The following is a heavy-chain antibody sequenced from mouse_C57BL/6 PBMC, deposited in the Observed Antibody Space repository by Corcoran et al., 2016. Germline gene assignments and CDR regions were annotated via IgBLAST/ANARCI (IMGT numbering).Heavy chain of an antibody. V-gene: IGHV9-3*01. CDR3: ARTPFTTVVDY. D-gene: IGHD1-1*01. Sequence: QIQLVQSGPELKKPGETVKISCKASGYTFTTYGMSWVKQAPGKGLKWMGWINTYSGVPTYADDFKGRFAFSLETSASTAYLQINNLKNEDTATYFCARTPFTTVVDYWGQGTTLTVSS. CDR1: GYTFTTYG. J-gene: IGHJ2*01. CDR2: INTYSGVP.